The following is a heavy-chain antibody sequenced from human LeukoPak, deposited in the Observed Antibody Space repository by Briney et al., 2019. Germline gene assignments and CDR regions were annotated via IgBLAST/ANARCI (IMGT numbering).Heavy chain of an antibody. D-gene: IGHD3-22*01. CDR3: AKEGYDSSGYYLFDY. Sequence: PGGSLRLSCAASGFTFSSYGMSWVRQAPGKGLEWVSAISGSGGSTYYADSVKGRFTISRDNSKNTLYLQMNSLRAEDTAVYYCAKEGYDSSGYYLFDYWGQGTLVTVSS. CDR2: ISGSGGST. J-gene: IGHJ4*02. CDR1: GFTFSSYG. V-gene: IGHV3-23*01.